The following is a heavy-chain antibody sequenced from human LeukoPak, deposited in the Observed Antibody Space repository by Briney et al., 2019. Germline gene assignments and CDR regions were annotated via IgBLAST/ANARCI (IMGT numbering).Heavy chain of an antibody. CDR1: GGTFSSYT. J-gene: IGHJ4*02. CDR2: IIPILGIA. Sequence: ASVKVSCKASGGTFSSYTISWVRQAPGQGLEWMGRIIPILGIANYVQKFQGRVTITADKSTSTAYMELSSLRSEDTAVYYCAREGVVPASVYYFDYWGQGTLVTVSS. D-gene: IGHD2-2*01. V-gene: IGHV1-69*04. CDR3: AREGVVPASVYYFDY.